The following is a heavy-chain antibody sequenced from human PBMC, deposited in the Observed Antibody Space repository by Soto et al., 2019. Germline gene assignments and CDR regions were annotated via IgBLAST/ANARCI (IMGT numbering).Heavy chain of an antibody. V-gene: IGHV5-51*01. CDR2: IYPVDSDT. CDR3: ARVPVTIFWSYYGMDV. CDR1: GYSLTSYW. D-gene: IGHD3-9*01. Sequence: GESLKISCKGSGYSLTSYWIAWVRQMPGKGLEWMGIIYPVDSDTRYSPSFQGQVTISADKSISTAYLQWSSLKASDPAMYYCARVPVTIFWSYYGMDVWGQGTTVTVSS. J-gene: IGHJ6*02.